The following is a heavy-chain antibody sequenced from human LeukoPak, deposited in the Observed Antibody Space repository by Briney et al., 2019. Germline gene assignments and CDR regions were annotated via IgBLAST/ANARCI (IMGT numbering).Heavy chain of an antibody. J-gene: IGHJ4*02. V-gene: IGHV3-7*01. CDR1: GFTFSSYW. CDR3: ARLDYDFWSGQGLDY. CDR2: INQDGSEK. D-gene: IGHD3-3*01. Sequence: GGSLRLSCVASGFTFSSYWMSWVRQAPGKGLEWVANINQDGSEKYYVDSVKGRFTISRDNAKNSLYPQMNSLRAEDTAVYYCARLDYDFWSGQGLDYWGQGTLVTVSS.